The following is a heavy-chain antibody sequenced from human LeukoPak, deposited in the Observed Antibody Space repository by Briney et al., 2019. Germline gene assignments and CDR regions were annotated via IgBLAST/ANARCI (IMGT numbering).Heavy chain of an antibody. CDR1: GFTFSSYG. CDR2: IKQDGSEK. CDR3: ARWYNWNEDYYYYYMDV. Sequence: GGSLRLSCAASGFTFSSYGMHWVRQAPGKGLEWVANIKQDGSEKYYVDSVKGRFTISRDNAKDSLYLQMNSLRAEDTAVYYCARWYNWNEDYYYYYMDVWGKGTTVTISS. V-gene: IGHV3-7*01. J-gene: IGHJ6*03. D-gene: IGHD1-1*01.